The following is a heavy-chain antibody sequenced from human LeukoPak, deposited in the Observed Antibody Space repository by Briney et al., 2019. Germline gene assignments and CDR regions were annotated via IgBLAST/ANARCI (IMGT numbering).Heavy chain of an antibody. CDR1: GFGFSSYS. CDR3: ARVTGFFHHKGGRYVGHDAFDF. J-gene: IGHJ3*01. CDR2: ISSSSSDI. D-gene: IGHD1-14*01. Sequence: PGGSLRLSCATSGFGFSSYSMNWVRQAPGKGLEWVSSISSSSSDIYYADSLKGRFTISRDNAKNSLYLQMDSLRAEDTAVYYWARVTGFFHHKGGRYVGHDAFDFWGRGTMVTVSS. V-gene: IGHV3-21*01.